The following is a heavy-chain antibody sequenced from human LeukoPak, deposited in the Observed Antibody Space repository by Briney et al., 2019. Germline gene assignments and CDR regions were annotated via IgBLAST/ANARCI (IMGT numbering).Heavy chain of an antibody. D-gene: IGHD4-17*01. Sequence: ASVKVSCKASGYTFTGYYMHWVRQAPGQGLEWMGWINPNSGGTNYAQKFQGRVTMTRDTSISTADMELSRLRSDDTAVYYCAFDYGDYKGALYWGQGTLVTVSS. CDR2: INPNSGGT. CDR3: AFDYGDYKGALY. CDR1: GYTFTGYY. J-gene: IGHJ4*02. V-gene: IGHV1-2*02.